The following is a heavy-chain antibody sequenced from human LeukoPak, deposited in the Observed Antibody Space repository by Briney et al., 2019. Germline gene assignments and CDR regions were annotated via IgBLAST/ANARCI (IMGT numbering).Heavy chain of an antibody. CDR3: AKIRFGEFKYFDY. CDR2: ISGRDGST. V-gene: IGHV3-23*01. Sequence: PGGSLRLSCAASGFTFSSYVMSWVRQAPGKGLEWVSAISGRDGSTYYVDSVKGRFTISRDNSKNTLCLQMNSLRAEDTAVYYCAKIRFGEFKYFDYWGQGTLVTVSS. CDR1: GFTFSSYV. D-gene: IGHD3-10*01. J-gene: IGHJ4*02.